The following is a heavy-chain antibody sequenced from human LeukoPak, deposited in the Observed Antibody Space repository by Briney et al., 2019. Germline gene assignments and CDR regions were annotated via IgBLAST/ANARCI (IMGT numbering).Heavy chain of an antibody. CDR2: MSPNSGNT. D-gene: IGHD3-22*01. V-gene: IGHV1-8*01. CDR3: VRERVYSDSSGPFDI. CDR1: GYTFTSYD. Sequence: ASVTVSCKASGYTFTSYDVNWVRQATGQGLEWMGWMSPNSGNTGFAQKFQGRVTMTGSTSVSTAYMELSSLRSEDTAVYYCVRERVYSDSSGPFDIWGQGTLVTVSS. J-gene: IGHJ5*02.